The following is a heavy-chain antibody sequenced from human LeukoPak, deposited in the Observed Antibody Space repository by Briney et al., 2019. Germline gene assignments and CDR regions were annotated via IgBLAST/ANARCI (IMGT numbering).Heavy chain of an antibody. Sequence: SETLSLTCAVYGGSFGGYYWSWIRQPPGKGLEWIGEINHSGSNNYNPSLKSRVTISVDTSKNQFSLKLSSVTAADTAVYYCARHPETGITMARDNWFDPWGQGTLVTVSS. J-gene: IGHJ5*02. CDR2: INHSGSN. CDR3: ARHPETGITMARDNWFDP. CDR1: GGSFGGYY. D-gene: IGHD3-10*01. V-gene: IGHV4-34*01.